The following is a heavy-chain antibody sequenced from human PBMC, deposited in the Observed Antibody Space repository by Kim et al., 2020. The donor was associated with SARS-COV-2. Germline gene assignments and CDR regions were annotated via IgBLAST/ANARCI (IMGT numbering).Heavy chain of an antibody. CDR3: TSRRHFFDY. CDR2: GTT. Sequence: GTTEYAASVKGRFTISRDDSKSIAYLQMNSLKTEDTAVYYCTSRRHFFDYWGQGTLVTVSS. J-gene: IGHJ4*02. V-gene: IGHV3-49*02.